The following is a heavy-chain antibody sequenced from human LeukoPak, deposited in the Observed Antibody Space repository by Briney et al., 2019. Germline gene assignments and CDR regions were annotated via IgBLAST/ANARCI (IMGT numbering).Heavy chain of an antibody. CDR2: INPSGGST. CDR1: GYTFTSYY. J-gene: IGHJ4*02. V-gene: IGHV1-46*01. Sequence: ASVKVSCKASGYTFTSYYMHWARHALGQGLEWMGIINPSGGSTSYAQKFQGRVTMTRDTSTSTVYMELSSLRSEDTAVYYCARDGYSYDKVSGDYWGQGTLVTVSS. D-gene: IGHD5-18*01. CDR3: ARDGYSYDKVSGDY.